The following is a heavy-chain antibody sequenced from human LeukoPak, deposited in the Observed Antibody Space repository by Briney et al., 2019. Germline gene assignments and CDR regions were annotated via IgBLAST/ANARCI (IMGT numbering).Heavy chain of an antibody. J-gene: IGHJ4*02. CDR2: IYYSGST. D-gene: IGHD4-17*01. CDR1: GGSFSGYY. Sequence: SETLSLACAVYGGSFSGYYWSWNRQHPGKGLEWIGYIYYSGSTYYNPSLKSRVTISVDTSKNQFSLKLSSVTAADTAVYYCARTTTRSRRFDYWGQGTLVTVSS. CDR3: ARTTTRSRRFDY. V-gene: IGHV4-31*11.